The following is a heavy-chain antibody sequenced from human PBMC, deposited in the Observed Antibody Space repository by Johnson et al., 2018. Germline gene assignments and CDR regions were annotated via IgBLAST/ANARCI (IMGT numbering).Heavy chain of an antibody. Sequence: QVQLVESGGGVVQPGRSLRLSCSASGFTFSSYGMHWVRQAPGKGLEWVAVIWYDGSNKFYTDSVKGRFTISRDNSKNTLYLQMNSLRAEDTAVYYCARDKGSGSYSGPSFWGQGTMVTVSS. V-gene: IGHV3-33*01. CDR1: GFTFSSYG. D-gene: IGHD3-10*01. CDR3: ARDKGSGSYSGPSF. J-gene: IGHJ3*01. CDR2: IWYDGSNK.